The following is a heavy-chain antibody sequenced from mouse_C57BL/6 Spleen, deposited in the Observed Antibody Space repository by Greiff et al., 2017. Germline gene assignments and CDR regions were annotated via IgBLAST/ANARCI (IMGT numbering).Heavy chain of an antibody. Sequence: EVQLQQSGPELVKPGASVKMSCKASGYTFTDYNMHWVKQSHGKSLEWIGYINPNNGGTSYNQKFKGKATLTVNKSSSTAYMELRSLTSEDSAVYYCARNYGSLWGMDYWGQGTSVTVSS. D-gene: IGHD1-1*01. CDR1: GYTFTDYN. CDR3: ARNYGSLWGMDY. J-gene: IGHJ4*01. V-gene: IGHV1-22*01. CDR2: INPNNGGT.